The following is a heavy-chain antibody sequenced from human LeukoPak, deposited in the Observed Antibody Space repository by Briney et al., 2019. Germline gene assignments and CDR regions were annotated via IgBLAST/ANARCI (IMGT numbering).Heavy chain of an antibody. CDR2: IRSKAYGGTT. Sequence: PGRSLRLSCTASGXTFGDYAMSWFRQAPGKGLEWVGFIRSKAYGGTTEYAASVKGRFTISRDDSKSIAYLQMNSLKTEDTAVYYCTPQTQWLAPFDYWGQGTLVTVSS. D-gene: IGHD6-19*01. CDR3: TPQTQWLAPFDY. J-gene: IGHJ4*02. V-gene: IGHV3-49*03. CDR1: GXTFGDYA.